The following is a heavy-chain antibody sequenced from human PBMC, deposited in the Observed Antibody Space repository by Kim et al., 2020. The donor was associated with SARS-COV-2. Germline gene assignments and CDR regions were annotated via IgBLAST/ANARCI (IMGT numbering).Heavy chain of an antibody. CDR1: GFTFSSYA. V-gene: IGHV3-23*03. D-gene: IGHD3-9*01. Sequence: GGSLRLSCAASGFTFSSYAMNWVRQAPGKGLEWVSVIYSGDSTTDYAASVKGRFTISRDDSKNTLFLQLNSLRADDTAIYYCAKPGGNFDPFFFDYWGPGTLVTVSS. CDR2: IYSGDSTT. CDR3: AKPGGNFDPFFFDY. J-gene: IGHJ4*02.